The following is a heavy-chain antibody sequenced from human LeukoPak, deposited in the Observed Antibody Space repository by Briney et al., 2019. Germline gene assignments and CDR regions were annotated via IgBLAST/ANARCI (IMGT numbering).Heavy chain of an antibody. J-gene: IGHJ4*02. CDR2: ISGSDGST. V-gene: IGHV3-23*01. D-gene: IGHD3-10*01. CDR1: GFSFSSYA. CDR3: AKDGGRGADY. Sequence: GGSLRLSCAASGFSFSSYAMSWVRQAPGKGLEWVSGISGSDGSTYYADSVKGRFTISRDNSKNTLYLQMNSLRAEDMAVYYCAKDGGRGADYWGQGTLVTVSS.